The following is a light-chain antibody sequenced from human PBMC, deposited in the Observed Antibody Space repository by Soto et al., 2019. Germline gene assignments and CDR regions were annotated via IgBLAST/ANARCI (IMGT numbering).Light chain of an antibody. V-gene: IGLV2-23*02. Sequence: QSVLTQPASVSGSPGQSITISCTGTSSDVGSNNLVSWNQQNPGKATKLLIYEVSKRPSGVSKRLSGPKVGNTAFLTISGLQAEDEADYYCCSYAGRSRVFGTGTKVTVL. CDR1: SSDVGSNNL. CDR2: EVS. J-gene: IGLJ1*01. CDR3: CSYAGRSRV.